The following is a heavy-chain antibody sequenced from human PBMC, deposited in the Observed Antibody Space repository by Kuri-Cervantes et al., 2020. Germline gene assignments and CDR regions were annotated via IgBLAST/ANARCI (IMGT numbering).Heavy chain of an antibody. CDR1: GYTFTAYG. J-gene: IGHJ3*02. CDR2: INPNSGGT. CDR3: ARAGYCSGGSCHAFDI. Sequence: ASVKVSCKASGYTFTAYGISWVRQAPGQGLEWMGWINPNSGGTNYAQKFQGRVTMTRDTSISTAYMELSRLRSDDTAVYYCARAGYCSGGSCHAFDIWGQGTMVTVSS. V-gene: IGHV1-2*02. D-gene: IGHD2-15*01.